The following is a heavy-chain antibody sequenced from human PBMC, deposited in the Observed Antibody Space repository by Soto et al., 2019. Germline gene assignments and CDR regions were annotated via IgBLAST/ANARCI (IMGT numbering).Heavy chain of an antibody. CDR2: IYYSGST. CDR1: GGSISSYY. D-gene: IGHD3-10*01. J-gene: IGHJ6*02. V-gene: IGHV4-59*01. CDR3: ARDRITMVRGVYYGMDV. Sequence: PLETLSLTCTVSGGSISSYYWSWIRQPPGKGLEWIGYIYYSGSTDYNPSLKSRVTISVDTSKNQFSLKLSSVTAADTAVYYCARDRITMVRGVYYGMDVWGQGTTVTVSS.